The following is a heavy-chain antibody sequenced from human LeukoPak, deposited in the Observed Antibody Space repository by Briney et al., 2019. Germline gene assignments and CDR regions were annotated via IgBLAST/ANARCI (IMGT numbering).Heavy chain of an antibody. CDR1: GFTFSSYA. CDR3: ARDRQLERRRRAFDI. Sequence: PGRSLRLSCAASGFTFSSYAMHWVRQAPGKGLEWVAVISYDGSNKYYADSVKGRFTISRDNSKNTLYLQMNSLRAEDTAVYYCARDRQLERRRRAFDIWGQGTMVTVSS. J-gene: IGHJ3*02. D-gene: IGHD1-1*01. V-gene: IGHV3-30-3*01. CDR2: ISYDGSNK.